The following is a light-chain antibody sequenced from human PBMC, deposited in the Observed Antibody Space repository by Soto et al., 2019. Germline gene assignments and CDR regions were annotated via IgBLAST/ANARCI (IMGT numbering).Light chain of an antibody. J-gene: IGKJ5*01. CDR2: RAS. Sequence: EIVMTQSPATLSVSPGDRATLSCRASQSVSSSYLAWYQQKPGQAPRLLIYRASTRTTGIPARFSGSGSGTEFTLTINSLQSEDFAVYYCQQYNNWPITFGQGTRLEIK. CDR3: QQYNNWPIT. V-gene: IGKV3-15*01. CDR1: QSVSSSY.